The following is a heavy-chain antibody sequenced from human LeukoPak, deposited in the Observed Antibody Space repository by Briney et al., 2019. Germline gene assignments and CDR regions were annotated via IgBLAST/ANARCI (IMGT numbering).Heavy chain of an antibody. V-gene: IGHV3-20*04. D-gene: IGHD3-3*01. CDR3: AREVEYDFWSGPRRTTFDY. CDR2: ITWNGGST. Sequence: GGSLRLSCAASGFTFDDYGMNWVRQAPGKGLEWVSGITWNGGSTGYADSVKGRFTISRDNAKNSLYLQMNSLRAEDTALYYCAREVEYDFWSGPRRTTFDYWGQGTLVTVSS. J-gene: IGHJ4*02. CDR1: GFTFDDYG.